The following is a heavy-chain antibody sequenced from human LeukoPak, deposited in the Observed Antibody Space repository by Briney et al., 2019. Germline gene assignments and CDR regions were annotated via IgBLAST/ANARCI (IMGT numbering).Heavy chain of an antibody. J-gene: IGHJ2*01. V-gene: IGHV4-34*01. Sequence: PSETLSLTCAVYGGSFSGYYWSWIRQPPGKGLEWIGEINHSGSTYYNPSLKSRVTISVDTSKNQFSLKLSSVTAADTAVYYCARAVAATPFDLWGRGTLVTVSS. CDR1: GGSFSGYY. CDR2: INHSGST. CDR3: ARAVAATPFDL. D-gene: IGHD2-15*01.